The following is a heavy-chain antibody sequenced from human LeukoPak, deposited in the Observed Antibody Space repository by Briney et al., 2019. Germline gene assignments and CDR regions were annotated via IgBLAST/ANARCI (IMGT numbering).Heavy chain of an antibody. J-gene: IGHJ4*02. V-gene: IGHV3-48*01. D-gene: IGHD3-10*01. CDR1: GFTFSGSA. CDR3: ARDRSVTYGSGSYSHDY. Sequence: GGSLRLSCAASGFTFSGSALHWVRQAPGKGLEWVSYISSSSSTIYYADSVKGRFTISRDNAKNSLYLQMNSLRAEDTAVYYCARDRSVTYGSGSYSHDYWGQGTLVTVSS. CDR2: ISSSSSTI.